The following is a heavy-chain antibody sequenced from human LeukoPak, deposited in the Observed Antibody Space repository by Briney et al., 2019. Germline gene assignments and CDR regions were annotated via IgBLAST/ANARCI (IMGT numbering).Heavy chain of an antibody. V-gene: IGHV3-21*01. CDR3: AREVSLGYFDY. CDR1: GFTFSSYS. J-gene: IGHJ4*02. Sequence: GGTLRLSCAASGFTFSSYSMNWVRQAPGKGLEWVSSISSSSSYIYYADSLKGRFTISRDNAKNSLYLQMNSLRAEDTAVYYCAREVSLGYFDYWGQGTLVTVSS. CDR2: ISSSSSYI.